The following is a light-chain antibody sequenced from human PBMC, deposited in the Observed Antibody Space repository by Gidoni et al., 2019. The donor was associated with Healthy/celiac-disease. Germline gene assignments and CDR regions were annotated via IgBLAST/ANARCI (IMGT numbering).Light chain of an antibody. CDR2: EVS. CDR1: SSDVGGYNY. J-gene: IGLJ3*02. V-gene: IGLV2-14*01. CDR3: SSYTSSSTLEV. Sequence: QSALPQPASVSGSPGQPTTIPCTGTSSDVGGYNYVSWYQQHPGKAPKLMIYEVSNRPSGVSNRFSGSKSGNTASLTISGLQAEDEADYYCSSYTSSSTLEVFGGGTKLTVL.